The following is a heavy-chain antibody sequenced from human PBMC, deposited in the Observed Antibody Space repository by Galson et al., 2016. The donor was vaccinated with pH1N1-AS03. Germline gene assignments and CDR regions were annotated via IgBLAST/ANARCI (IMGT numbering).Heavy chain of an antibody. V-gene: IGHV3-66*02. CDR2: IYSGGST. CDR1: GFTVSSKY. J-gene: IGHJ3*02. CDR3: ASVTSAGPTVGAFGI. D-gene: IGHD4-23*01. Sequence: SLRLSCAASGFTVSSKYMSWVRQAPAKGLEWVSSIYSGGSTYYADSVKGRFTTSRDNSKATLFLQMSSLRPEDTAVDYCASVTSAGPTVGAFGIWGQGTMVTVSS.